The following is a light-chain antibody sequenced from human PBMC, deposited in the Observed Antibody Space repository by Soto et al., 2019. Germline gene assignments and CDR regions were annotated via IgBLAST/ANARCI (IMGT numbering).Light chain of an antibody. CDR3: QQYGNSPYT. V-gene: IGKV3-20*01. Sequence: EIVLTQSPGTLSLSPGERATLSCRASQSVSSSYLAWYQQTPGQPPRLLIYGASSRATGIPDRFSGSGSGTDFTLTISRLVSEDFAVYYCQQYGNSPYTFGEGTKVEIK. CDR1: QSVSSSY. CDR2: GAS. J-gene: IGKJ2*01.